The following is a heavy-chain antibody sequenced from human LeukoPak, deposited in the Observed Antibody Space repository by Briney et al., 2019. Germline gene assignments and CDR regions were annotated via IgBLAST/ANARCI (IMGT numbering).Heavy chain of an antibody. J-gene: IGHJ4*02. V-gene: IGHV4-61*02. D-gene: IGHD3-9*01. Sequence: KSSETLSLTCTVSGGSISSGSYYWSWIRQPAGKGLEWIGRIYTSGSTNYNPSLKSRVTISVDTSKNQFSLKLSSVTAADTAVYYCAGGPQTLSRYDVATGYYNPPFDCWRQGIVVTVSS. CDR3: AGGPQTLSRYDVATGYYNPPFDC. CDR2: IYTSGST. CDR1: GGSISSGSYY.